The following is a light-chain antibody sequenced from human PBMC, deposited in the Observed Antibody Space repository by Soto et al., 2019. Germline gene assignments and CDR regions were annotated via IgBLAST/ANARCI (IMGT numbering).Light chain of an antibody. Sequence: DIQMTQSPSTLSGSVGDRVTITCRASQTISSWLAWYQQKPGKAPKLLIYKASTLKSGVPSRFSGSGSGTEFNLTSSSLQPDDFATYCCIHYNSYSDAFGQGTKVDIK. CDR2: KAS. J-gene: IGKJ1*01. CDR1: QTISSW. V-gene: IGKV1-5*03. CDR3: IHYNSYSDA.